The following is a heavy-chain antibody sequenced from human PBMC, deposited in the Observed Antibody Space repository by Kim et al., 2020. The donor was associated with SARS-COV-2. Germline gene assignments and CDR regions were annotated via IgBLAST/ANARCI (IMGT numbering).Heavy chain of an antibody. D-gene: IGHD6-13*01. Sequence: SETLSLTCAVYGGSFSGYYWSWIRQPPGKGLEWIGEINHSGSTNYNPSLKSRVTISVDTSKNQFSLKLSSVTAAHTAVYYCAGGHPRSSFTYYYYYYMDVWGKGTTVTVSS. CDR2: INHSGST. J-gene: IGHJ6*03. CDR1: GGSFSGYY. CDR3: AGGHPRSSFTYYYYYYMDV. V-gene: IGHV4-34*01.